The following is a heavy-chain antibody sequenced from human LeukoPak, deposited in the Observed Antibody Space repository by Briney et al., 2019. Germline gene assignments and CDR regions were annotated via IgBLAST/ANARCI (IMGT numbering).Heavy chain of an antibody. D-gene: IGHD3-9*01. Sequence: SETLSLTCTVSGGSISSSSYYWGWIRQPPGKGLEWIGSIYYSGSTYYNPSLKSRVTISVDTSKNQFSLKLSSVTAADTAVYYCARHILTGYYNNYFDYWGQGTLVTVSS. CDR1: GGSISSSSYY. J-gene: IGHJ4*02. CDR3: ARHILTGYYNNYFDY. CDR2: IYYSGST. V-gene: IGHV4-39*01.